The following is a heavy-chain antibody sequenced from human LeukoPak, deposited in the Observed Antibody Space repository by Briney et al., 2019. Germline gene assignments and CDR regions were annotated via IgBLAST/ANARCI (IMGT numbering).Heavy chain of an antibody. CDR3: ARVHWYFDF. Sequence: GGSLRLSCAASGFTFSNFWMRWVRQAPGNGLEWVASIKEDGSEKYYVDSVKGRFTISRDNAKNSLYLHMNSLRAEDTAVYYCARVHWYFDFWGRGTLVTVSS. CDR2: IKEDGSEK. J-gene: IGHJ2*01. CDR1: GFTFSNFW. V-gene: IGHV3-7*04.